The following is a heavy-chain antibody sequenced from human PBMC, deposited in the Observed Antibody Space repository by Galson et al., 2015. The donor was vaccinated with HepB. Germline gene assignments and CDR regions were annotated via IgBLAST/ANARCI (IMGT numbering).Heavy chain of an antibody. CDR2: ISASSSSM. V-gene: IGHV3-48*02. CDR3: ARDPQFIDY. J-gene: IGHJ4*02. Sequence: SLRLSCAASGFTFSAHSMHWVRQAPGKGLEWVSYISASSSSMYYADSVRGRFTISRDNAKNSLYLQMNSLRDEDTAVYYCARDPQFIDYWGQGTLVAVSS. CDR1: GFTFSAHS.